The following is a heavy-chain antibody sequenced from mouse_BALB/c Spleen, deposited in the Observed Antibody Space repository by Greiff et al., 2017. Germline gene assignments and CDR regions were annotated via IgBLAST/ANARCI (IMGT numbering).Heavy chain of an antibody. J-gene: IGHJ1*01. CDR1: GYTFTSYV. V-gene: IGHV1-14*01. CDR3: ARTRRGDRYFEE. Sequence: EVQRVASGPELVKPGASVKMSCKASGYTFTSYVMHWVKQKPGQGLEWIGYINPYNDGTKYNEKFKGKATLTSDKSSSTAYMELSSLTSEDSAVYYCARTRRGDRYFEEWGEGTTVTVAS. CDR2: INPYNDGT.